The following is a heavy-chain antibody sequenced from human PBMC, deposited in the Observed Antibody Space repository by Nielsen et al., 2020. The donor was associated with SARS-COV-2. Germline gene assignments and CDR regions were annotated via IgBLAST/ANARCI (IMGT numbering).Heavy chain of an antibody. D-gene: IGHD5-24*01. Sequence: SETLSLTCIVSGGSVSSGSHYWSWIRQPPGKGLEWIGYIFYRGSTNYNPSLKSRVTISVDTSRNQFSLKAKSVTAADTAVYYCVRIDMATISVDYWGRGTLVTVSS. CDR3: VRIDMATISVDY. J-gene: IGHJ4*02. CDR1: GGSVSSGSHY. V-gene: IGHV4-61*01. CDR2: IFYRGST.